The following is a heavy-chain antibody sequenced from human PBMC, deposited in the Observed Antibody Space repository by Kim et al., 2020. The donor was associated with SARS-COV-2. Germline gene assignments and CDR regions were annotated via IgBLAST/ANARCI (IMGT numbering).Heavy chain of an antibody. CDR1: GFTFGDHA. Sequence: GGSLRLFCTTSGFTFGDHAMSWVRQAPGKGLEWVAFIRSKAYGGTTEYAASVKGRFTVSRDDSKRIVHLQMNSLKTEDTAVYFCARDAVETAMATYYFDYWGQGTLVTVSS. V-gene: IGHV3-49*04. CDR3: ARDAVETAMATYYFDY. D-gene: IGHD5-18*01. J-gene: IGHJ4*02. CDR2: IRSKAYGGTT.